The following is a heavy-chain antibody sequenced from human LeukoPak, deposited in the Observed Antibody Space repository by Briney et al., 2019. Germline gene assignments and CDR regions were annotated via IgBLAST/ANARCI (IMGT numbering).Heavy chain of an antibody. J-gene: IGHJ4*02. CDR2: IYYSGST. CDR3: ARDRYVGATTAGDSDS. V-gene: IGHV4-30-4*01. D-gene: IGHD1-26*01. CDR1: GGSISSGDYY. Sequence: PSETLSLTCTVSGGSISSGDYYWSWIRQPPGKGLEWIGYIYYSGSTYYNPSLKSRVTISVDTSKNQFSLKLSSVTAADTAVYYCARDRYVGATTAGDSDSWGQGTLVTVSS.